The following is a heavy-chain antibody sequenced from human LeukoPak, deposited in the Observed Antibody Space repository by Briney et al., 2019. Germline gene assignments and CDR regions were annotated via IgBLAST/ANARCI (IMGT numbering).Heavy chain of an antibody. V-gene: IGHV1-18*01. D-gene: IGHD5-18*01. CDR3: ARGMAMAPFDY. Sequence: ASVKVSCRASGYTFTSYGINWVRQAPGQGLEWMGWISAYNGNTNYAQKLQGRVTMTTDTSTSTAYMELRSLISDDTAVYYCARGMAMAPFDYWGQGTLVTVSS. CDR1: GYTFTSYG. J-gene: IGHJ4*02. CDR2: ISAYNGNT.